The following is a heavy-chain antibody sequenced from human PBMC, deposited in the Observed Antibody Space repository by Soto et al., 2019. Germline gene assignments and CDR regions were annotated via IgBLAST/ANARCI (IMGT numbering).Heavy chain of an antibody. CDR2: ISYEGINK. Sequence: QVQLVESGGGVVQPGRSLGLSCAASGFTFNTYGMHWVRQAPGKGLEWVAAISYEGINKYYADSVKGRFTISRDNSENTLYVQMNSLRPEDTAVYYCARSPQPTRGIHWYFDLWGRGILVTVSS. CDR3: ARSPQPTRGIHWYFDL. J-gene: IGHJ2*01. D-gene: IGHD1-26*01. V-gene: IGHV3-30*03. CDR1: GFTFNTYG.